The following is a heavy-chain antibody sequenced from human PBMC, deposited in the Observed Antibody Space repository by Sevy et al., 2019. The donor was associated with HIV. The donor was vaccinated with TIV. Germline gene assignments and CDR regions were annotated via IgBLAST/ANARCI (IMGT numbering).Heavy chain of an antibody. CDR1: GYTFTSYG. CDR2: ISAYNGNT. J-gene: IGHJ4*02. V-gene: IGHV1-18*01. D-gene: IGHD3-22*01. Sequence: ASVKVSCKASGYTFTSYGISWVRQAPGQGLEWMGWISAYNGNTNYAQKLQGRVTMTTDTSTSTAYMELRSLGSDDTAVYYCARGRGYYDSSGFESTDYWGQGTLVTVSS. CDR3: ARGRGYYDSSGFESTDY.